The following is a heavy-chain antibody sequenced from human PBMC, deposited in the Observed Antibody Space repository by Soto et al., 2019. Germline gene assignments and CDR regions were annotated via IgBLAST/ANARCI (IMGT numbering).Heavy chain of an antibody. D-gene: IGHD4-4*01. CDR3: GRNVLAVTEDAVDV. V-gene: IGHV3-21*01. CDR2: IGISIGYI. Sequence: EEQLVESGGGLVKPGGSLSLSCVASGFSLSSYTMSWVRQAPGKGLEWVSSIGISIGYIYYAESVTGRFTISRDNAQNSLFLEMNSLRAEDTALYFCGRNVLAVTEDAVDVWGQGTMVTVSS. J-gene: IGHJ3*01. CDR1: GFSLSSYT.